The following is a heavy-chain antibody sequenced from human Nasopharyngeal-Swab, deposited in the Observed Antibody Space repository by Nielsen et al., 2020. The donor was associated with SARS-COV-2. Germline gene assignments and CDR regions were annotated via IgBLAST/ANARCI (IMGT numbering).Heavy chain of an antibody. Sequence: ASVKVSCKASGYTFTGYYMHWVRQAPGQGLEWMGWINPNSGGTNYAQKFQGRVTMTRDTSISTAYMELSRLRSDDTAVYYCARKEATAMEELYYYGMDAWGQGTTVTVSS. CDR2: INPNSGGT. J-gene: IGHJ6*02. D-gene: IGHD5-18*01. CDR3: ARKEATAMEELYYYGMDA. V-gene: IGHV1-2*02. CDR1: GYTFTGYY.